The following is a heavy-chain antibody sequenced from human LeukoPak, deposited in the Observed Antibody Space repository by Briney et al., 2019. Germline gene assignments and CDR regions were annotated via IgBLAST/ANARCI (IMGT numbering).Heavy chain of an antibody. CDR3: AITYSSSWDEYFQH. Sequence: GESLMISCKGSGYSFTSYWISWVRQLSGKGLERMGRIDPSDSYTNYSPSFQGHVTISADKSISTAYLQWSSLKASDTAMYYCAITYSSSWDEYFQHWGQGTLVTVSS. CDR2: IDPSDSYT. V-gene: IGHV5-10-1*01. D-gene: IGHD6-13*01. CDR1: GYSFTSYW. J-gene: IGHJ1*01.